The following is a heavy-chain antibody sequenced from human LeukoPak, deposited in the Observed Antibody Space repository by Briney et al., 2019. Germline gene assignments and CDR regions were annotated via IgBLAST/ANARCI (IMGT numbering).Heavy chain of an antibody. CDR3: ARDPYYYGSGSPDAAGDY. V-gene: IGHV4-38-2*02. Sequence: PSETLSLTCTVSGYSISSGYYWGWIRQSPGKGLEWIGNIYHSGNTYYNPSLKSRVTISVDTSKNQFSLKLTSVTAADTAVYYCARDPYYYGSGSPDAAGDYWGQGTLVTVSS. CDR1: GYSISSGYY. D-gene: IGHD3-10*01. CDR2: IYHSGNT. J-gene: IGHJ4*02.